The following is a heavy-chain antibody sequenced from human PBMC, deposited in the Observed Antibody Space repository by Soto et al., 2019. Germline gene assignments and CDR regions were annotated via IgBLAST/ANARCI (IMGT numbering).Heavy chain of an antibody. D-gene: IGHD3-22*01. CDR1: GGFISSGGKY. CDR2: IYHSGST. Sequence: SETLSLTCTVSGGFISSGGKYWSWIRQHPGKGLEWIGYIYHSGSTFYNPSLKSRLTISVDTTNNQFSLRLTSVTAADTAMYYCAGADRSGASFDYWGQGTLVTVSS. J-gene: IGHJ4*02. V-gene: IGHV4-31*03. CDR3: AGADRSGASFDY.